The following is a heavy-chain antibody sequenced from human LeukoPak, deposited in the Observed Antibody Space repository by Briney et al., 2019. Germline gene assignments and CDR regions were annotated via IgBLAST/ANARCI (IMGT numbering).Heavy chain of an antibody. V-gene: IGHV4-38-2*02. CDR3: ARHQRGNSDAFDI. J-gene: IGHJ3*02. D-gene: IGHD4-23*01. Sequence: SETLSLTCTVSGYSISSGYYWGWIRQPPGKGLEWIGSIYHSGSTYYNPSLKSRVTISVDTSKNQFSLKLSSVTAADTAVYYCARHQRGNSDAFDIWGQGTMVTVSS. CDR2: IYHSGST. CDR1: GYSISSGYY.